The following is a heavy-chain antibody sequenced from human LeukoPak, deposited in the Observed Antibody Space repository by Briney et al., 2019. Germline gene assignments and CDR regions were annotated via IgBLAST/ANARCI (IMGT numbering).Heavy chain of an antibody. Sequence: SETLSLICTVSGDSISSSSYYWGWIRQPPGKGLEWIGNIYYSGSTYYNPSLKSRVTISVDTSKNQFSLKLSSVTAADTAVYYCARGRHYVWGRTTTLEWRRGYFDYWGQGTLVTVSS. CDR2: IYYSGST. CDR3: ARGRHYVWGRTTTLEWRRGYFDY. J-gene: IGHJ4*02. D-gene: IGHD3-16*01. CDR1: GDSISSSSYY. V-gene: IGHV4-39*07.